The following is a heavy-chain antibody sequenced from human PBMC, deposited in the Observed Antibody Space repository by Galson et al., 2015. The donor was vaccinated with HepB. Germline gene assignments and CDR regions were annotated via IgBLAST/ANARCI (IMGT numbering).Heavy chain of an antibody. J-gene: IGHJ4*02. D-gene: IGHD2-21*01. CDR3: AKAACTSMTCYLNS. CDR1: GFAFNTYA. Sequence: SLRLSCAASGFAFNTYATSWVRQAPGRGLEWVSSINNDGGRTYYADSVKGRFTISRDNSKNTMYLQMNSLRVEDTAVFYCAKAACTSMTCYLNSWGQGTLVTVSS. CDR2: INNDGGRT. V-gene: IGHV3-23*01.